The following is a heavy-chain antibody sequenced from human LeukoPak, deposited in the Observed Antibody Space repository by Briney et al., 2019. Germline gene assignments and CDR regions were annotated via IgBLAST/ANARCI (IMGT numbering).Heavy chain of an antibody. CDR2: INPNSGGT. CDR3: AREVGGWGSSGYQGY. CDR1: GYTFTGYY. Sequence: GASVKVSCKASGYTFTGYYMHWVRQAPGQGLEWMGWINPNSGGTNYAQKFQGRVTTTRDTSISTAYMELSRLRSDDTAVYYCAREVGGWGSSGYQGYWGQGTLVTVSS. D-gene: IGHD3-22*01. J-gene: IGHJ4*02. V-gene: IGHV1-2*02.